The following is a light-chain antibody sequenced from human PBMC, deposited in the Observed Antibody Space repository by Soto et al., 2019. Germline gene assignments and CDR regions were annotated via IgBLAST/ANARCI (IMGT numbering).Light chain of an antibody. J-gene: IGKJ4*01. CDR2: GAS. CDR1: QSVSSSY. CDR3: QQYGSSPLT. Sequence: GSSQPPGTVSLTAGERATLSCRASQSVSSSYLAWCQLEPGQAPRFVLYGASSRATGIPDRFSVSGSATDFALTIRRRAREDFAVYYCQQYGSSPLTCAGGTKVDI. V-gene: IGKV3-20*01.